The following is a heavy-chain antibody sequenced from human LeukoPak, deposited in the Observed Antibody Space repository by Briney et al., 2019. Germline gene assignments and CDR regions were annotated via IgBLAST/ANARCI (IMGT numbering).Heavy chain of an antibody. CDR1: GYTFTNYG. Sequence: ASVKVSCKASGYTFTNYGINWVRLAPGQGFEWMGWISTYNGNTKYAEKVQGRVTMTIDTSTSTAYMELRSLTSDDTAVYYCARDRYPSSGYYYEDTFQAWGQGTMVTVSS. CDR2: ISTYNGNT. V-gene: IGHV1-18*01. J-gene: IGHJ3*01. D-gene: IGHD3-3*01. CDR3: ARDRYPSSGYYYEDTFQA.